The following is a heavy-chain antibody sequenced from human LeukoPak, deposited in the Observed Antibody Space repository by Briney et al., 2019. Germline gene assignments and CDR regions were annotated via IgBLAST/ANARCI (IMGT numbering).Heavy chain of an antibody. CDR2: IIPIFGTA. CDR3: ARVRGVRGLTRTWNDAVPFNY. CDR1: GGTFSSYA. J-gene: IGHJ4*02. V-gene: IGHV1-69*13. Sequence: SVKVSCKASGGTFSSYAIGWVRQAPGQGLEWMGGIIPIFGTANYAQKFQGRVTITADESTSTAYMELSSLRSEDTAIYYCARVRGVRGLTRTWNDAVPFNYWGQGTLVTVSS. D-gene: IGHD3-10*01.